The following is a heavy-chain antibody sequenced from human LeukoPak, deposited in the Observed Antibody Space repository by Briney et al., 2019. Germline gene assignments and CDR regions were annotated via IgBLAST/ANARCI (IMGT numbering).Heavy chain of an antibody. J-gene: IGHJ3*02. CDR3: ATATSILAFDI. CDR1: VDSISSYY. CDR2: IYSTGST. Sequence: SETLSLTCTVSVDSISSYYCNWIRQPAGKGLEYIGRIYSTGSTNYNPSLKSRVTMSVDTSKNHFSLRLSSVTAADTTVYYCATATSILAFDIWGQGTMVTVSS. V-gene: IGHV4-4*07. D-gene: IGHD3-3*01.